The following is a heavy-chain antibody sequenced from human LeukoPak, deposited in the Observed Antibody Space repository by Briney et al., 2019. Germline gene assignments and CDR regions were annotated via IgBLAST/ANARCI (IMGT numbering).Heavy chain of an antibody. CDR2: IYYSGST. CDR1: GGSISSYY. J-gene: IGHJ3*02. Sequence: SETLSLTCTVSGGSISSYYWGWIRQPPGKGLEGIGSIYYSGSTYYNPSLKSRVTISVDMSKNQFSLRLSSVTAADTAVYYCARVTFGGVIVTPDDAFDIWGQGTMVTVSS. CDR3: ARVTFGGVIVTPDDAFDI. V-gene: IGHV4-39*07. D-gene: IGHD3-16*02.